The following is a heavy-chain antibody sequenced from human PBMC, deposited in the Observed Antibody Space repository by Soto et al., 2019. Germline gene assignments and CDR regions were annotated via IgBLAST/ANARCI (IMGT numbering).Heavy chain of an antibody. CDR1: GFTFDDFA. CDR2: ITWNGKLT. CDR3: AKGGPDAFCGGGRCYFES. J-gene: IGHJ4*02. D-gene: IGHD2-21*01. V-gene: IGHV3-9*01. Sequence: EVHLVDSGGGLAQPGRSLRLSCAASGFTFDDFAMHWVRRVPGKGLEWVSSITWNGKLTGYADSVKGRFFISRDNAKNSLYLQMNSLRREDTALYYCAKGGPDAFCGGGRCYFESWGQGTQVTVSS.